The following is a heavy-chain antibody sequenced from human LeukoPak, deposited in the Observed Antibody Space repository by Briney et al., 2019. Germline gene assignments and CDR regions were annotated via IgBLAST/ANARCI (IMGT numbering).Heavy chain of an antibody. CDR2: TYYRSKWYN. CDR1: GDSVSSNSAA. D-gene: IGHD3-10*01. CDR3: ARGRAKEFFSDY. V-gene: IGHV6-1*01. J-gene: IGHJ4*02. Sequence: SQTLSLTCALSGDSVSSNSAAWHWLRQSPSRGLEWLGRTYYRSKWYNDYAVSVKSRITINPDTSKNQFSLQLNSVTPEDTAVYYCARGRAKEFFSDYWGQGTLVTVSS.